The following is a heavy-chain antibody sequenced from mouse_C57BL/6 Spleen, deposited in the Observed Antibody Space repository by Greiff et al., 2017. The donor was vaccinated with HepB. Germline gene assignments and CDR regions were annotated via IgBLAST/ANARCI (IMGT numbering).Heavy chain of an antibody. CDR1: GYTFTSYW. Sequence: QVQLQQPGAELVRPGSSVKLSCKASGYTFTSYWMHWVKQRPIQGLEWIGNIDPSDSETHYNQKFKDKATLTVDKSSSTAYMQLSSLTSEDSAVYYCARGEYTTWRYFDVWGTGTTVTVSS. D-gene: IGHD1-1*01. V-gene: IGHV1-52*01. CDR2: IDPSDSET. J-gene: IGHJ1*03. CDR3: ARGEYTTWRYFDV.